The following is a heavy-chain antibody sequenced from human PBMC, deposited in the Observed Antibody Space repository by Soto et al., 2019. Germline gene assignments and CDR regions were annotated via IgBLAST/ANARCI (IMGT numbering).Heavy chain of an antibody. V-gene: IGHV4-34*01. CDR1: GGAFSGYY. CDR3: ARGQGAAASSYYYYGMDV. Sequence: SGTLSLTCAVYGGAFSGYYWGLIRPPPGKVLEWIGEINHSGSTNYNPSLKSRVTISVDTSKNQFSLKLSSVTAADTAVYYCARGQGAAASSYYYYGMDVWGQGTTVTVSS. D-gene: IGHD6-13*01. J-gene: IGHJ6*02. CDR2: INHSGST.